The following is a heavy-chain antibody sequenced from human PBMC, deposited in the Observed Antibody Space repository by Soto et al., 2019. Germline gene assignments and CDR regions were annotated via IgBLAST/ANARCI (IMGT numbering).Heavy chain of an antibody. Sequence: EVQLVESGGGLVQPGGSLRLSFAASGFPFSSYSMNWVRQAPGKGLEWVSYISSISSTIYYADSVKGRFTISRDNAKNSLYLQMNSLRAEDTAVYYCARFPPFGVVPGFDYWGQGTLVTVSS. CDR1: GFPFSSYS. D-gene: IGHD3-3*01. CDR3: ARFPPFGVVPGFDY. CDR2: ISSISSTI. J-gene: IGHJ4*02. V-gene: IGHV3-48*01.